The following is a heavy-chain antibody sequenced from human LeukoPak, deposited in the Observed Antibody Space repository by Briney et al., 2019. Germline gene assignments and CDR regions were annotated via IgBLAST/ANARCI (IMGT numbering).Heavy chain of an antibody. CDR1: VGSISSYY. CDR3: ASHYGSGFDY. V-gene: IGHV4-59*01. Sequence: SETLSLTCTVSVGSISSYYWSWIRQPPGTGLGWIWYIYYSGSTNYNASLKSRVTISIDTSKTQFSLYVRSVTAADTAMYYCASHYGSGFDYWGEGTLVTVCS. CDR2: IYYSGST. J-gene: IGHJ4*02. D-gene: IGHD3-10*01.